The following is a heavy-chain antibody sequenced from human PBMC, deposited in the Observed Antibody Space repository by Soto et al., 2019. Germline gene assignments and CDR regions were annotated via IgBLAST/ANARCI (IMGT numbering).Heavy chain of an antibody. D-gene: IGHD6-19*01. V-gene: IGHV3-23*01. Sequence: EVQLLESGGGLVQPGGSLRLSCAASGFTFINYALTWVRQAPGKGLEWVSAISGSGYNTYYADSVKGRFTISRDNYKNTLYLQMSSLRGEDTAVYYCAKVVGEWLTPFDYWGQGTLVTVSS. CDR3: AKVVGEWLTPFDY. J-gene: IGHJ4*02. CDR2: ISGSGYNT. CDR1: GFTFINYA.